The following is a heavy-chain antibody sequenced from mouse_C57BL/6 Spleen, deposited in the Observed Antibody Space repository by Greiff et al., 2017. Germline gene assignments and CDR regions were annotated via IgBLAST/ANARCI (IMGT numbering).Heavy chain of an antibody. CDR3: ARGATVPREGFAY. D-gene: IGHD1-1*01. Sequence: VQLQQSGPELVKPGASVKISCKASGYAFSSSWMNWVKQRPGKGLEWIGRIYPGDGDTKYNGKFKGKATLTADNSSSTAYMQLSSLTSEDSAVYFCARGATVPREGFAYWGQGTLVTVSA. J-gene: IGHJ3*01. CDR1: GYAFSSSW. V-gene: IGHV1-82*01. CDR2: IYPGDGDT.